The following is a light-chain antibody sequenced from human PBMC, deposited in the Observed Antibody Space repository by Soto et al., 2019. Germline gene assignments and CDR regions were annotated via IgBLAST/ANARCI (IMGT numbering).Light chain of an antibody. J-gene: IGKJ5*01. CDR2: DAS. V-gene: IGKV3-11*01. CDR1: QSVSSY. CDR3: QQRSKWPPEVT. Sequence: EIVLTPSPATLSLSPVERATLSCRASQSVSSYLAWYQQKPGQAHRLLIYDASNRATGISARFSGSGSGTDFTLTISSLEPEDFAVYYCQQRSKWPPEVTFGQGTRLEIK.